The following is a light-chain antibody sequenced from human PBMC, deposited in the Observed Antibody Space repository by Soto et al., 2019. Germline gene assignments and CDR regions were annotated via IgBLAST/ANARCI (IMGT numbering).Light chain of an antibody. CDR1: NSDVGRYNF. Sequence: QSVLTQPRSVSGSPGQSVTISCTGTNSDVGRYNFVSWYQQLPGKAPKLLISAVSQRPSGVPDRFSGSKSGNTASLTISGLRADDEADYFCYSYTASDIWVFGGGTKVTV. J-gene: IGLJ3*02. CDR2: AVS. V-gene: IGLV2-11*01. CDR3: YSYTASDIWV.